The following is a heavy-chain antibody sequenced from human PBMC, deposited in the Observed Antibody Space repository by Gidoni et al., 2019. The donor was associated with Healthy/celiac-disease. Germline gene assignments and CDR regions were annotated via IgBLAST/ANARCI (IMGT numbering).Heavy chain of an antibody. J-gene: IGHJ1*01. CDR2: ISYDGSNK. Sequence: FSSYGMHWVRQAPGKGLEWVAVISYDGSNKYYADSVKGRFTISRDNSKNTLYLQMNSRRAEDTAVYYCAKNIWDDGGYDLPGHHWGQGTLVTVSS. D-gene: IGHD5-12*01. V-gene: IGHV3-30*18. CDR3: AKNIWDDGGYDLPGHH. CDR1: FSSYG.